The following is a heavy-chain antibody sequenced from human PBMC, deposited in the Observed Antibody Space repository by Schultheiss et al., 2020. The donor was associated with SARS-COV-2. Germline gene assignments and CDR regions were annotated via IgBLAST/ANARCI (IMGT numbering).Heavy chain of an antibody. J-gene: IGHJ4*02. CDR1: GGSISSGGYY. CDR3: ARVDPSSTVDY. D-gene: IGHD3/OR15-3a*01. V-gene: IGHV4-61*02. CDR2: IYTSGST. Sequence: SETLSLTCTVSGGSISSGGYYWSWIRQHPGKGLEWIGRIYTSGSTNYNPSLKSRVTMSVDTSKNQFSLKLSSVTAADTAVYYCARVDPSSTVDYWGQGTLVTVSS.